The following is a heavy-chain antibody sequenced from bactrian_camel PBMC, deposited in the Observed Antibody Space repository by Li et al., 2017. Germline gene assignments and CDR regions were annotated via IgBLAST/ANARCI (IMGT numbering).Heavy chain of an antibody. J-gene: IGHJ4*01. CDR2: VYNDNGNT. Sequence: HVQLVESGGGLVQPGGSLRLSCAASGFTFSSYYMTWVRQTPGKGLEWVSTVYNDNGNTRYADSVKGRFAISRDNAKNTVYLQMNSLKPEDTAVYYCVRDAGTPYGYNYWGQGTQVTVS. CDR3: VRDAGTPYGYNY. V-gene: IGHV3-2*01. CDR1: GFTFSSYY. D-gene: IGHD6*01.